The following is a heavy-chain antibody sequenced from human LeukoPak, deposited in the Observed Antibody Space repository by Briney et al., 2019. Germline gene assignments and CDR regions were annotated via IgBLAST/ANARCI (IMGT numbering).Heavy chain of an antibody. CDR3: ASTPDWYNWNDVPYYFDY. V-gene: IGHV1-69*13. D-gene: IGHD1-1*01. Sequence: SVKVSCKASGGTFSSYAISWVRQAPGQGLEWMGGIIPIFGTANYAQKFQGRVTITADESTSTAYMELSSLRSEDTAVYYYASTPDWYNWNDVPYYFDYWGQGTLVTVSS. CDR2: IIPIFGTA. J-gene: IGHJ4*02. CDR1: GGTFSSYA.